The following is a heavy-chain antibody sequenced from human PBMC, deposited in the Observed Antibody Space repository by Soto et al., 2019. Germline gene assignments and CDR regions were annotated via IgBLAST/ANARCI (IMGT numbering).Heavy chain of an antibody. Sequence: ASVKVSCKASGYTFTSYYMHWVRQAPGQGLEWMGIINPSGGSTSYAQKFQGRVTMTRDTSTSTVYMELSSLRSEDTAVYYCASWSAYYDFWSGSPYGMDVWGQGNTVPVSS. J-gene: IGHJ6*02. CDR3: ASWSAYYDFWSGSPYGMDV. V-gene: IGHV1-46*01. CDR2: INPSGGST. CDR1: GYTFTSYY. D-gene: IGHD3-3*01.